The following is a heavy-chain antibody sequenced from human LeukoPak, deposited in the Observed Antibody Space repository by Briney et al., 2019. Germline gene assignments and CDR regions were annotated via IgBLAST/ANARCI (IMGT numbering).Heavy chain of an antibody. CDR3: AKDKGTSVWYVDY. V-gene: IGHV3-9*01. J-gene: IGHJ4*02. D-gene: IGHD6-19*01. CDR2: IRWNSGTI. Sequence: GGSLRLSCAASGFTFDDYAMHWVRQPPGKGLEWVSGIRWNSGTIGYADSVKGRFTISRDNAKNSLYLQMNSLRAEDTALYYCAKDKGTSVWYVDYWGQGTLVTVSS. CDR1: GFTFDDYA.